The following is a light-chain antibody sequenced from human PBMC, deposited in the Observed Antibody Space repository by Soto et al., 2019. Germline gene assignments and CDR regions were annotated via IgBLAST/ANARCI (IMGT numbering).Light chain of an antibody. CDR1: SSDVGGYNY. V-gene: IGLV2-14*01. Sequence: SVLTQPASVSGSPGQSITISCTGTSSDVGGYNYVSWYQHHPGKAPKLMIYEVSNRPSGVSNRFFGSKSGNTASLTISGLQAEDEADYYCSSYTGSNTLFGGGTKLTVL. CDR2: EVS. CDR3: SSYTGSNTL. J-gene: IGLJ2*01.